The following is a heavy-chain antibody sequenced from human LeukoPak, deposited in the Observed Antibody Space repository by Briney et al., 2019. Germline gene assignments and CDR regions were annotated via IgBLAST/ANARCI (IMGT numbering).Heavy chain of an antibody. CDR3: AKDQEYSYDY. V-gene: IGHV3-64D*06. J-gene: IGHJ4*02. D-gene: IGHD5-18*01. Sequence: GGSLRLSCSASGFSFSSYAMHWVRQAPGKGLEYVSTISINGDNTYYADSVKGRFTISRDDSKNTLYLQMSSLRAEYAAVYYCAKDQEYSYDYWGQGTQVTVSS. CDR2: ISINGDNT. CDR1: GFSFSSYA.